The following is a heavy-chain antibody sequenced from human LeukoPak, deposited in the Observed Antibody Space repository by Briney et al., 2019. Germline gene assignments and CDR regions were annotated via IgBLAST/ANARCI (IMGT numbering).Heavy chain of an antibody. V-gene: IGHV4-34*01. CDR3: ARMSGSSSSCAIDY. CDR2: INHSGST. D-gene: IGHD6-6*01. Sequence: PSETLSLTCAVYGGSFSGYYWSWIRQPPGKGLEWIGEINHSGSTNYSPSLKSRVTISVDTSKNQFSLKLSSVTAADTAVYYCARMSGSSSSCAIDYWGQGTLVTVSS. J-gene: IGHJ4*02. CDR1: GGSFSGYY.